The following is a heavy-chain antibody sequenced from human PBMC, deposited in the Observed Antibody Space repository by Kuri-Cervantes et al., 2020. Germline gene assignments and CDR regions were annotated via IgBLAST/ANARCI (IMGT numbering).Heavy chain of an antibody. CDR1: GGSFSGYH. CDR2: INHSGST. Sequence: SETLSLTCAVYGGSFSGYHCTWVRQPPGQGLEWIGEINHSGSTSYNPSLKSRVIISLDTSKNQFSLKLSSVTAADTAVYYCARDSRAVAGQGYYYYYYMDVWGKGTTVTVSS. J-gene: IGHJ6*03. CDR3: ARDSRAVAGQGYYYYYYMDV. D-gene: IGHD6-19*01. V-gene: IGHV4-34*01.